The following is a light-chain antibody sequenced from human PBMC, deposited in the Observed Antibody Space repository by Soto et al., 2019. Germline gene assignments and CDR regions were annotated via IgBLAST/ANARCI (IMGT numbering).Light chain of an antibody. J-gene: IGKJ2*02. V-gene: IGKV1-5*03. CDR1: QSISTW. CDR2: QAS. CDR3: QQDYSYSPCT. Sequence: DIQMTQSPSTLPASVGDRVTITCRASQSISTWLAWYQQKPGKAPKVLIYQASSLESGVPSRFSGSGSGTECTLTISDLQPDYFATYYCQQDYSYSPCTFGQGTKLEIK.